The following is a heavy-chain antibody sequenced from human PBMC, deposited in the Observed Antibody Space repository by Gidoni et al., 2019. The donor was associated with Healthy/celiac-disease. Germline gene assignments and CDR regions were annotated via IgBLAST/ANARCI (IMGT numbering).Heavy chain of an antibody. CDR2: ISSSGSTI. J-gene: IGHJ2*01. D-gene: IGHD6-19*01. CDR1: GFTFSSYE. V-gene: IGHV3-48*03. CDR3: ARVSVRWYFDL. Sequence: EVQLVESGGGLVQPGGSLRLSCAASGFTFSSYEMNWVRQAPGKGLEWVSYISSSGSTIYYADSVKGRFTISRDNAKNSLYLQMNSLRAEDTAVYYCARVSVRWYFDLWGRGTLVTVSS.